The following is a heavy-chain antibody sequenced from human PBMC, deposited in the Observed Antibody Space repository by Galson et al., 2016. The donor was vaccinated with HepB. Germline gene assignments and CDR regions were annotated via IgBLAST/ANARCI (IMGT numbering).Heavy chain of an antibody. V-gene: IGHV3-53*01. Sequence: SLRLSCAASGFTVSTYMSWVRQAPGKGRVWVSVIYSDGDTYLADSVNGRYTISRDNSKTKLNLQMNNLRAQDTAVYYCEKESAVHCGGDCAAFDMWGQGTMVSVSS. CDR1: GFTVSTY. CDR2: IYSDGDT. CDR3: EKESAVHCGGDCAAFDM. D-gene: IGHD2-21*02. J-gene: IGHJ3*02.